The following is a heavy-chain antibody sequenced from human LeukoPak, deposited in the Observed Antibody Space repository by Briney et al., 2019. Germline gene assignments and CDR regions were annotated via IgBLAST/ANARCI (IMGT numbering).Heavy chain of an antibody. J-gene: IGHJ6*02. V-gene: IGHV1-18*01. CDR1: GYTFTSYA. CDR3: ARGYSYGSDYYYGMDV. CDR2: ISGYNGDT. Sequence: ASVKVSCKASGYTFTSYAISWVRQAPGQGLEWMGWISGYNGDTKYAQKVQGRVTMTTDTSTSTAYMELRSLRSDDTSVYYCARGYSYGSDYYYGMDVWGQGTTVTVSS. D-gene: IGHD5-18*01.